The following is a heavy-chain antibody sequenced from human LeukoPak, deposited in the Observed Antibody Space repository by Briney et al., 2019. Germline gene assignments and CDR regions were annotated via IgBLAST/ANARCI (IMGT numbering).Heavy chain of an antibody. CDR2: IIPIFGTA. V-gene: IGHV1-69*13. J-gene: IGHJ4*02. D-gene: IGHD3-3*01. Sequence: SVKVSCKASRGTFSSYAISWVRQAPGQGLEWMGGIIPIFGTANYAQKFQGRVTITADESTSTAYMELSSLRSEDTAVYYCARGGPLRFLEWLSFWGQGTLVTVSS. CDR3: ARGGPLRFLEWLSF. CDR1: RGTFSSYA.